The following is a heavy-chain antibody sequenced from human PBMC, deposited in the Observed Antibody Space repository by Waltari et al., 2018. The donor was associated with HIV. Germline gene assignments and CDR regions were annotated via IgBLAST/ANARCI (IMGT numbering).Heavy chain of an antibody. J-gene: IGHJ5*02. Sequence: EVRLLESGGGLVRPGGCLRLSCAASGFRVRDYNMNWVRQGPGKGLEWVASIGSLQNFIHYADSVKGRFTVSRDNAKNSLYLQMNSLTAEDTAVYYCARGPSSGWSWFDPWGQGTLVTVSS. CDR3: ARGPSSGWSWFDP. V-gene: IGHV3-21*01. D-gene: IGHD6-19*01. CDR1: GFRVRDYN. CDR2: IGSLQNFI.